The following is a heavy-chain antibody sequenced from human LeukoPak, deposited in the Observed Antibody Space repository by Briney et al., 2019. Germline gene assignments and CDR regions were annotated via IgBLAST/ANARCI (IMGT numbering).Heavy chain of an antibody. CDR2: IYPGDSDT. D-gene: IGHD3-22*01. Sequence: GESLKISCKGSGYSFTSYWIGWVRQMPGKGLEWMGIIYPGDSDTRYSPSFQGQVTISADKSISTAYLQWSSLKASDTAMYYCARHKPEYYYDSSGYYCDYWGQGTLVTVSS. CDR3: ARHKPEYYYDSSGYYCDY. CDR1: GYSFTSYW. V-gene: IGHV5-51*01. J-gene: IGHJ4*02.